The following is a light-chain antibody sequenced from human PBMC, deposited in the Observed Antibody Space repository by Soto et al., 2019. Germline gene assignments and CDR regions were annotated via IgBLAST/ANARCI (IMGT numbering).Light chain of an antibody. CDR2: GAS. CDR3: QQYNSHRT. CDR1: QSVGSNY. Sequence: EFLLTQYPGTLSLSPGERATLSCGASQSVGSNYLAWYQQKPGHAPRLLIYGASSRATGIADRLSGSASGTEFPLTISSLKPDDFATYYCQQYNSHRTFGHGTKVDIK. V-gene: IGKV3-20*01. J-gene: IGKJ1*01.